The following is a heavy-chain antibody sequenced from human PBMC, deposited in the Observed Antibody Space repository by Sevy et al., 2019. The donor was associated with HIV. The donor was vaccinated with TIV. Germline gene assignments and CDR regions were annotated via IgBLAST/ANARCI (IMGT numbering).Heavy chain of an antibody. V-gene: IGHV4-39*01. CDR3: ARRYCSSTSCYVPGYYGMDV. J-gene: IGHJ6*02. CDR1: GGFVTSTSYY. Sequence: SETLSLTCTVSGGFVTSTSYYWAWIRQSPGKGLEWIGSIYNSGSTYYNPSLKGRVTISVHTSKNQFSLKLSSVTAADTAVYYCARRYCSSTSCYVPGYYGMDVWGQGTTVTVSS. D-gene: IGHD2-2*01. CDR2: IYNSGST.